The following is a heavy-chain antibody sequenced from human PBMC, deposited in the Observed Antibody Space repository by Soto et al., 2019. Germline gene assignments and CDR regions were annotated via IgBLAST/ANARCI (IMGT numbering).Heavy chain of an antibody. CDR2: IYPGDSDT. CDR3: ARLTHGGIDH. J-gene: IGHJ4*02. Sequence: PGESLKISCKSSGYSFTSYWIAWVRQMPGKGLEWVGIIYPGDSDTRYSQSFQGQVTISADKSTTTAYLQWSTLKASDTAMFYCARLTHGGIDHWGQGTLVTVYS. CDR1: GYSFTSYW. V-gene: IGHV5-51*01. D-gene: IGHD3-16*01.